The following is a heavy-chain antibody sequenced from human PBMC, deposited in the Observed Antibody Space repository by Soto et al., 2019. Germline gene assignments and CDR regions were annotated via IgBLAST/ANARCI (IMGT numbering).Heavy chain of an antibody. CDR1: GYTFTSND. Sequence: ASVKVSCKASGYTFTSNDIYWMRQATGQGLECMGWMNPKSGETRYAPKFQDRVIMTTNTSIYTAYLELTRLASADTAVYYCARGRPGGGVKRSWFDPWGQGTLVTVSS. J-gene: IGHJ5*02. D-gene: IGHD2-8*02. V-gene: IGHV1-8*01. CDR2: MNPKSGET. CDR3: ARGRPGGGVKRSWFDP.